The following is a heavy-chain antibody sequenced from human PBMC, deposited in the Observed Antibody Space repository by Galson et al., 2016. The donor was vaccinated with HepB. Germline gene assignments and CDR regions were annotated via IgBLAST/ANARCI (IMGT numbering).Heavy chain of an antibody. CDR1: GFAFSTYW. CDR2: IKQDGSQT. D-gene: IGHD2-2*01. V-gene: IGHV3-7*05. J-gene: IGHJ5*02. Sequence: SLRLSCAASGFAFSTYWMSWVRQAPGKGLEWVANIKQDGSQTYYVDSVRDRFTISRDNAKNSLYLQMNSLRAEDAALYYCAREAPARYCSTSTCINWFDPSGQGTRVTVSS. CDR3: AREAPARYCSTSTCINWFDP.